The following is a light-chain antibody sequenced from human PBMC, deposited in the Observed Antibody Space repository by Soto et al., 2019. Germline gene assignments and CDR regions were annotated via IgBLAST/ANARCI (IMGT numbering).Light chain of an antibody. V-gene: IGKV3-11*01. CDR2: DAS. Sequence: EIVLTQSPATLSLSPGERATLSCRASQSVSSYLAWYQQKPGQAPRLLIYDASNRATGIPARFSGSGSGTDFTLTISSLEPEDLAVYYCQQRSNWPPTCGQGTKLESK. J-gene: IGKJ2*01. CDR3: QQRSNWPPT. CDR1: QSVSSY.